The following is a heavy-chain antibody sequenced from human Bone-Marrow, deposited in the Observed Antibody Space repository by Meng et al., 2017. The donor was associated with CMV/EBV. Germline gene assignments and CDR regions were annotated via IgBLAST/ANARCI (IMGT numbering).Heavy chain of an antibody. Sequence: GGSLRLSCAASGFTFSSYAMSWVRQAPGKGLEWVSTISGGGVSIYYADSVKGRFTISRDNSKNTLSLQMNSLRAEDTAVYYCAKDSHDFWSGYPYFDHWGQGTLVTVSS. D-gene: IGHD3-3*01. CDR1: GFTFSSYA. J-gene: IGHJ4*02. V-gene: IGHV3-23*01. CDR3: AKDSHDFWSGYPYFDH. CDR2: ISGGGVSI.